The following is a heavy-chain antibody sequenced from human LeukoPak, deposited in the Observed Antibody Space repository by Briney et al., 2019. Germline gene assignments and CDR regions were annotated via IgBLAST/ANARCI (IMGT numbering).Heavy chain of an antibody. V-gene: IGHV4-59*01. J-gene: IGHJ4*02. D-gene: IGHD1-26*01. CDR3: ARPLVGTTDYFDY. Sequence: SETLSLTCAVYGGSFSGYYWSWIRQPPGKGLEWIGYIYYSGSTNYNPSLKSRVTISVDTSKNQFSLKLSSVTAADTAVYYCARPLVGTTDYFDYWGQGTLVTVSS. CDR1: GGSFSGYY. CDR2: IYYSGST.